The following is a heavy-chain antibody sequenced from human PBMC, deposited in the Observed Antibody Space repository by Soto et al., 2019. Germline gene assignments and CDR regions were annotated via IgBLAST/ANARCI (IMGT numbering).Heavy chain of an antibody. Sequence: QVQLVQSGAEVKKPGSSVKVSCKASGGTFSSYPINWVRQAPGQGLEWMGGVIPIFGTTNYAQKFQGRVTLTADEATTTDYMEMSSMRSDDTAVYYCARDSSTIPYCYGMDVWGQGTTVTVSS. CDR1: GGTFSSYP. D-gene: IGHD3-10*01. CDR3: ARDSSTIPYCYGMDV. V-gene: IGHV1-69*01. J-gene: IGHJ6*02. CDR2: VIPIFGTT.